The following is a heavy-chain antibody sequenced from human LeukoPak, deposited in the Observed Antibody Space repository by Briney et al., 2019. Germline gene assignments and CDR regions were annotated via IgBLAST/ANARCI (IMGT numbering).Heavy chain of an antibody. V-gene: IGHV3-7*01. Sequence: GGSLRLSCAASGFSFSPYWMSWVRQAPGKGLEWVANIKEDGSEKYYVDSVKGRFTISRDHAENSLYLQMNSLRAEDTAVYYCARDFLRGGASTFDYWGQGTLVTVSS. CDR1: GFSFSPYW. D-gene: IGHD1-26*01. CDR3: ARDFLRGGASTFDY. J-gene: IGHJ4*02. CDR2: IKEDGSEK.